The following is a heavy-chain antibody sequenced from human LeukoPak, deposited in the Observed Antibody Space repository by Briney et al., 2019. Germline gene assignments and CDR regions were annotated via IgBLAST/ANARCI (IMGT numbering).Heavy chain of an antibody. CDR2: IKSKTDGGTT. J-gene: IGHJ4*02. Sequence: PGGSLRLSCAASGFTFSNAWMSWVRQAPGKGLEWVGRIKSKTDGGTTDYAAPVKGRFTISRDDSKNTLYLQMNSLKTEDTAVYYCTTGTIGLYYYGSGSRQGFDYWGQGTLVTVSS. V-gene: IGHV3-15*01. D-gene: IGHD3-10*01. CDR1: GFTFSNAW. CDR3: TTGTIGLYYYGSGSRQGFDY.